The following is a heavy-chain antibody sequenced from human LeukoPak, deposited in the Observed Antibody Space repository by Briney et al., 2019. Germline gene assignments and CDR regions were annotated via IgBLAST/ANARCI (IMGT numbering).Heavy chain of an antibody. V-gene: IGHV1-69*13. CDR1: GGTCSSYA. CDR2: IIPIFGTA. D-gene: IGHD2-2*01. J-gene: IGHJ4*02. Sequence: ASVKVSCKASGGTCSSYAISWVRQAPGQGLEWMGGIIPIFGTANYAQKFQGRVTITADESTSTAYMELSSLRSEDTAVYYCARDSTTAVVPDGKFSSDYYFDSWGRGTLVTVSS. CDR3: ARDSTTAVVPDGKFSSDYYFDS.